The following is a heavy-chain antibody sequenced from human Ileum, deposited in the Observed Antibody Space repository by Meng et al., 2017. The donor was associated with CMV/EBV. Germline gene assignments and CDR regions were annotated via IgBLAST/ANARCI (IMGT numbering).Heavy chain of an antibody. CDR2: ISYDGSNK. D-gene: IGHD3-22*01. CDR1: GFTFRSYA. J-gene: IGHJ4*02. CDR3: ASISGDYYDSSGYAEPDYYFHY. Sequence: GGSLRLSCAASGFTFRSYAMHWVRQAPGKGLEWVAVISYDGSNKYYADSVKGRFTISRDNSKNTLWLQMNRLRDEDTAVYYCASISGDYYDSSGYAEPDYYFHYWGQGTLVTVSS. V-gene: IGHV3-30-3*01.